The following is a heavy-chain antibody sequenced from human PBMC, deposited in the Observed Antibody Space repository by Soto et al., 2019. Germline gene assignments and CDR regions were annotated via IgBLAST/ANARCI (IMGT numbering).Heavy chain of an antibody. V-gene: IGHV4-39*01. CDR3: ARPVNFRYSSSWYDGLGYFDY. Sequence: QLQLQESGPGLVKPSETLSLTCTVSGGSISSSSYYWGWIRQPPGKGLEWIGSIYYSGSTYYNPSLKSQVTISVDTSTNQFSLKLSSVTAADTAVYYCARPVNFRYSSSWYDGLGYFDYWGQGTLVTVSS. J-gene: IGHJ4*02. D-gene: IGHD6-13*01. CDR2: IYYSGST. CDR1: GGSISSSSYY.